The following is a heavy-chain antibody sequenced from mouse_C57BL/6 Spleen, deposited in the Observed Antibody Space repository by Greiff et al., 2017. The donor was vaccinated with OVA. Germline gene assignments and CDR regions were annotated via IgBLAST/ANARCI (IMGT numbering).Heavy chain of an antibody. Sequence: EVQRVESEGGLVQPGSSLKLSCAASGFTFSDYYMPWVRQAPEKGLEWVAYISSDSSTIYYADSLKGRFTISRDNAKNTLYLQMSSLKSEDTAMYYCARAEVYYFDYWGQGTTLTVSS. CDR1: GFTFSDYY. CDR2: ISSDSSTI. CDR3: ARAEVYYFDY. J-gene: IGHJ2*01. V-gene: IGHV5-16*02.